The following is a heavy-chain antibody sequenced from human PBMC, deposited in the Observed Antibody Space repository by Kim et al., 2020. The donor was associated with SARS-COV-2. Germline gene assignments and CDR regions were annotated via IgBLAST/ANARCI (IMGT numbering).Heavy chain of an antibody. CDR3: LLINNEISDY. CDR2: IKGDGTIA. CDR1: GFTFSNLW. D-gene: IGHD1-1*01. V-gene: IGHV3-74*01. Sequence: GGSLRLSCAASGFTFSNLWMHWVRRAPGKGPVWVSGIKGDGTIAIYAGSVKGRFTISRDNAKNTVFLQMNNLRAEDTAVYYCLLINNEISDYGGQGALVTVSS. J-gene: IGHJ4*02.